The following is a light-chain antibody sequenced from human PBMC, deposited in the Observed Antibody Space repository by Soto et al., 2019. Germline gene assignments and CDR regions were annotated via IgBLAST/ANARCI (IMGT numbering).Light chain of an antibody. CDR1: QSVRSY. CDR2: DAS. J-gene: IGKJ4*01. V-gene: IGKV3-11*01. Sequence: EIVMTQSPATLSVSPGARDPLSCRARQSVRSYLAWYAQHPGQAPRLLIYDASNRATGIPARFSGSGSGTDFTLTISSLEPEDFAVYYCQQRSSWHLTFGGGTKVDIK. CDR3: QQRSSWHLT.